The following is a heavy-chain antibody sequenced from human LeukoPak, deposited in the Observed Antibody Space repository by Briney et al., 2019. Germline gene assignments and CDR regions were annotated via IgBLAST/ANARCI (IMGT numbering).Heavy chain of an antibody. V-gene: IGHV3-23*01. D-gene: IGHD1-26*01. Sequence: PGRSLRLSCAASGFIFDDYAMHWVRQAPGTGLEWVSSISGSGDNTYYADSVKGRFTISRDNSKNMLYLQMNSLRGEDTALYYCAKDFYSGSYYYFDYWGQGTLVTVSS. CDR2: ISGSGDNT. CDR3: AKDFYSGSYYYFDY. J-gene: IGHJ4*02. CDR1: GFIFDDYA.